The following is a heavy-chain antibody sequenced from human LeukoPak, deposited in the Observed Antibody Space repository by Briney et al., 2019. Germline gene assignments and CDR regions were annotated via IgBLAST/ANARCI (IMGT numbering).Heavy chain of an antibody. J-gene: IGHJ4*02. V-gene: IGHV1-2*06. CDR3: ARALYYYDSSGLVGFDY. Sequence: GASVKVSCKASGYTFTGYYMHWVRQAPGQGLEWMGRINPNSGGTNYAQKFQGRVTMTGDTSISTAYMELSRLRSDDTAVYYCARALYYYDSSGLVGFDYWGQGTLVTVSS. D-gene: IGHD3-22*01. CDR1: GYTFTGYY. CDR2: INPNSGGT.